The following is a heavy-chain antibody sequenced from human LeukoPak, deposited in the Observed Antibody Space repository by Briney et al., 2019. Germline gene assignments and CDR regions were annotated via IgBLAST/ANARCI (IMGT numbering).Heavy chain of an antibody. V-gene: IGHV3-23*01. D-gene: IGHD3-16*01. CDR3: AKDLIALLTGNWFDP. Sequence: GGSLRLSCAASGFTFSSYAMSWVRQAPGKGLEWVSAISGSGGSTYYADSVKGRFTISRDNSKNTLYLQMNSLRAEDTAVYYCAKDLIALLTGNWFDPRGQGTLVTVSS. CDR1: GFTFSSYA. J-gene: IGHJ5*02. CDR2: ISGSGGST.